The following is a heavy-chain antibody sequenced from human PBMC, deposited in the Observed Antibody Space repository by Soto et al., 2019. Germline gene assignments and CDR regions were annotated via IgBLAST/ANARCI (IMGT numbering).Heavy chain of an antibody. CDR1: GFTFSSYS. CDR3: AFERYCSGGSCYPGY. CDR2: ISSSSSYI. J-gene: IGHJ4*02. D-gene: IGHD2-15*01. V-gene: IGHV3-21*01. Sequence: EVQLVESGGGLVKPGGSLRLSCAASGFTFSSYSMNWVRQAPGKGLEWVSSISSSSSYIYYADSVKGRFTISRDNAKNSLYLQMNSLRAEDTAVYYCAFERYCSGGSCYPGYWGQGTLVTVSS.